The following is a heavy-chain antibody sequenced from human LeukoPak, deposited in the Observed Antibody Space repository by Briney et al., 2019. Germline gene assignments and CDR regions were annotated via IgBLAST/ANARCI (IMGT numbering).Heavy chain of an antibody. CDR2: ISSSSSTI. D-gene: IGHD1-1*01. J-gene: IGHJ5*02. CDR1: GFTFSSYS. CDR3: ARVEEATTFNP. Sequence: GGSLRLSCAASGFTFSSYSMNWVRQAPGKGLEWVSYISSSSSTIYYADSVKGRFTISRDNAKNSLYLQMNSLRAEDTAVYYCARVEEATTFNPWGQGTLVTVSS. V-gene: IGHV3-48*01.